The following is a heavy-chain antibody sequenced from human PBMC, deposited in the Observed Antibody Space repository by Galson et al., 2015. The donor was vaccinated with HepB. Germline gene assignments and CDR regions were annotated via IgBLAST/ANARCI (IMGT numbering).Heavy chain of an antibody. CDR2: IKQDGSRT. V-gene: IGHV3-7*03. Sequence: LRLSCAASGFTFPNYWMSWIRQAPGKGLEWVASIKQDGSRTNYVDSVKGRFTVSRDNSKSSVYLQMDRLRVDDTAVYYCVRDERRMWNKWGNGTLVIVSS. CDR1: GFTFPNYW. CDR3: VRDERRMWNK. D-gene: IGHD1/OR15-1a*01. J-gene: IGHJ4*01.